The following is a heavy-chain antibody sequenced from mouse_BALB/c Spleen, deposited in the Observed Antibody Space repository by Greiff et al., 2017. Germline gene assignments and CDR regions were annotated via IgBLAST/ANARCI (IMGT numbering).Heavy chain of an antibody. CDR1: GFTFSSYA. V-gene: IGHV5-9-4*01. D-gene: IGHD2-4*01. J-gene: IGHJ2*01. CDR2: ISSGGSYT. CDR3: ARLSTMITFDY. Sequence: EVMLVESGGGLVKPGGSLKLSCAASGFTFSSYAMSWVRQSPEKRLEWVAEISSGGSYTYYPDTVMGRFTISRDNAKNTLYLEMSSLRSEDTAMYYCARLSTMITFDYWGQGTTLTVSS.